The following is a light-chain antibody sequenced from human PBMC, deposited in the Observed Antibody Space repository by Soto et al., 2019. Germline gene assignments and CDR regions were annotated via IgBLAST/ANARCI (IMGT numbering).Light chain of an antibody. CDR1: SSDVGRYDY. J-gene: IGLJ1*01. Sequence: QSALTQPPSASGSPGQSVTISCTGTSSDVGRYDYVPWYQHHTGKAPKLIIYDVSQRPSGVPDRFSGPKSGNTASLTVSGLQAEDEADYYCNSYADSNTYLFGPGTKVTVL. V-gene: IGLV2-8*01. CDR3: NSYADSNTYL. CDR2: DVS.